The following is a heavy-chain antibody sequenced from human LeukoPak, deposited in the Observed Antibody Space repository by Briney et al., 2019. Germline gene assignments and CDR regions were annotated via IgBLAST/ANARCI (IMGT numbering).Heavy chain of an antibody. J-gene: IGHJ5*02. CDR2: IYYSGST. V-gene: IGHV4-30-4*08. CDR3: ARDLIKGWFDP. CDR1: GGSISSSSYY. Sequence: SETLSLTCTVSGGSISSSSYYWGWIRQPPGKGLEWIGYIYYSGSTYYNPSLKSRVTISVDTSKNQFSLKLSSVTAADTAVYYCARDLIKGWFDPWGQGTLVTVSS.